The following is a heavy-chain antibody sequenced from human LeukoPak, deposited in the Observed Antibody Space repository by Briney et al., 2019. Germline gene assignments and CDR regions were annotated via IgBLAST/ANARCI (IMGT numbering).Heavy chain of an antibody. CDR2: ISWNSGSI. J-gene: IGHJ6*03. CDR3: AKGKYCSSTSCYAALASYMDV. CDR1: GFTFDDYA. D-gene: IGHD2-2*01. Sequence: GGSLRLSCAASGFTFDDYAMHWVRQAPGKGLEWVSGISWNSGSIGYADSVKGRFTISRDNAKNSLYLQMNSLRAEDTALYYCAKGKYCSSTSCYAALASYMDVWGKGTTVTIFS. V-gene: IGHV3-9*01.